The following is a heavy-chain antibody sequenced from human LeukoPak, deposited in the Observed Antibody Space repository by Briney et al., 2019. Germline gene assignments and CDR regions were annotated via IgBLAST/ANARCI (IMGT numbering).Heavy chain of an antibody. CDR1: GGSISSYY. D-gene: IGHD3-22*01. J-gene: IGHJ2*01. V-gene: IGHV4-59*01. CDR2: IYYSGST. CDR3: ARAVTYYYDSSGTYWYFDL. Sequence: PSETLSLTCTVSGGSISSYYWSWIRQPPGKGLEWIGYIYYSGSTNYNPSLKSRVTISVDTSKNQFSLKLSSVTAADTAVYYCARAVTYYYDSSGTYWYFDLWAVAPWSLSPQ.